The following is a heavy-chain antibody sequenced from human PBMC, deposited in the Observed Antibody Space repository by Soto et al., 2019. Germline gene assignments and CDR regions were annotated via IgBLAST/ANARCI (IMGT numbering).Heavy chain of an antibody. CDR3: ARDDTVVTSSVDY. CDR1: GFTFSSYS. D-gene: IGHD2-21*02. CDR2: ISSSSSYI. Sequence: GGSLRLSCAASGFTFSSYSMNWVRQAPGKGLEWVSSISSSSSYIYYADSVKGRFTISRDNAKNSLYLQMNSLRAEDTAVYYCARDDTVVTSSVDYWGQGTLVTVSS. V-gene: IGHV3-21*01. J-gene: IGHJ4*02.